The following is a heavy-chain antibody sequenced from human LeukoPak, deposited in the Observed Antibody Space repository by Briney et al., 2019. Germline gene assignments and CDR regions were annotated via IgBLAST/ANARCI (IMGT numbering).Heavy chain of an antibody. V-gene: IGHV3-23*01. CDR3: AREYYDSSGYYYGNFDY. CDR1: GFTFSSYA. J-gene: IGHJ4*02. D-gene: IGHD3-22*01. Sequence: GGSQRLSCAASGFTFSSYAMTWVRQAPGKGLEWVSGVSGSGGSTYYADSVKGRFTISRDNSKNTLYLQMNSLRAEDTAVYYCAREYYDSSGYYYGNFDYWGQGTLVTVSS. CDR2: VSGSGGST.